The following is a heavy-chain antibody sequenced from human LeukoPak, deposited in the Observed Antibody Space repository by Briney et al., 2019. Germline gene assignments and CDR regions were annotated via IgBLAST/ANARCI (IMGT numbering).Heavy chain of an antibody. CDR1: GYTFTSYG. CDR3: ARHSKTYYYGSGSYYPFDY. Sequence: ASVKVSCKASGYTFTSYGISWVRQPPAQGLEWMGWISAYNGNTNYAQKLQGRVTMTTDTSTSTAYMELRSLRSDDTAVYYCARHSKTYYYGSGSYYPFDYWGQGTLVTVSS. J-gene: IGHJ4*02. CDR2: ISAYNGNT. V-gene: IGHV1-18*01. D-gene: IGHD3-10*01.